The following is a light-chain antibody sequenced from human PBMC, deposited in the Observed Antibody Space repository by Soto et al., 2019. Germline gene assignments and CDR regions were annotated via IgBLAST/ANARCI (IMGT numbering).Light chain of an antibody. Sequence: DIQLTQSPISLSASVGDRVTITCRASQAIFKYLAWYQQKPGKAPNLLIFDASTLQSGVPSRFSGSGSGTEFTLTISSLQPEDFATYYCQQHNSHPRTFGQGTKLEIK. J-gene: IGKJ2*01. CDR3: QQHNSHPRT. V-gene: IGKV1-9*01. CDR2: DAS. CDR1: QAIFKY.